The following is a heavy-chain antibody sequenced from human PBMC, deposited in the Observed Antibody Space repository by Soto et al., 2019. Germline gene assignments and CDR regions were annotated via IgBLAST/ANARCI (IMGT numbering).Heavy chain of an antibody. CDR2: IYYSGST. CDR3: ARGIAAAGTSESDWFDP. CDR1: GGSISSYY. Sequence: QVQLQESGPGLVKPSETLSLTCTVSGGSISSYYWSWIRQPPGKGLEWIGYIYYSGSTNYNPSLQSRVTISVDTSKNQFSLKLSSVTAADTAVYYCARGIAAAGTSESDWFDPWGQGTLVTVSS. D-gene: IGHD6-13*01. V-gene: IGHV4-59*01. J-gene: IGHJ5*02.